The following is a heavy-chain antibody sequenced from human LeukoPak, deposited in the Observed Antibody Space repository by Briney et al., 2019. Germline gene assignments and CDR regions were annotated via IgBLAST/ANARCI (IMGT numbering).Heavy chain of an antibody. CDR3: ARDGMDPRHYYGMDV. D-gene: IGHD1-1*01. Sequence: ASVKVSCKASGYTFTSYGISWVRQAPGQGLEWMGWISAYNGNTNYAQKLQGRVTMTTDTSTSTAYMELRSLRSGDTAVYYCARDGMDPRHYYGMDVWGQGTTVTVSS. J-gene: IGHJ6*02. CDR1: GYTFTSYG. V-gene: IGHV1-18*01. CDR2: ISAYNGNT.